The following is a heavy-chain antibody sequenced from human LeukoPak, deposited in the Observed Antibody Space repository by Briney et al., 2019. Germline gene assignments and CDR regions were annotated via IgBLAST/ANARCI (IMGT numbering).Heavy chain of an antibody. J-gene: IGHJ3*02. V-gene: IGHV1-46*01. CDR2: IIPSSGST. Sequence: ASVKVSCKASGYTFTGYYMHWVRQAPGQGLEWMGIIIPSSGSTSSAQKFQGRVTMTRDTSTSTVSMELSSLRSEDTALYYCARKDRFEAFDIWGQGTMLIVSS. CDR3: ARKDRFEAFDI. CDR1: GYTFTGYY.